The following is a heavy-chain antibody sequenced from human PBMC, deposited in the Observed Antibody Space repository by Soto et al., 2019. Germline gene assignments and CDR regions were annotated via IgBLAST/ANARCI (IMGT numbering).Heavy chain of an antibody. V-gene: IGHV3-30-3*01. CDR1: GFTFSSYA. J-gene: IGHJ6*02. Sequence: GGSLRLSCAASGFTFSSYAMHWVRQAPGKGLEWVAVISYDGSNKYYADSVKGRFTISRDNSKNTLYLQMNSLRAEDTAVYYCATPPTMGNGMDVWGQGTTVTVSS. CDR3: ATPPTMGNGMDV. CDR2: ISYDGSNK. D-gene: IGHD3-10*01.